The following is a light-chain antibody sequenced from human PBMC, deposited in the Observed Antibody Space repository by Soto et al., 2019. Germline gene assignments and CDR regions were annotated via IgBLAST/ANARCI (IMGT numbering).Light chain of an antibody. CDR1: QSVSGF. V-gene: IGKV1-39*01. CDR2: AAS. Sequence: DIQMTQSPSSLSASVGDRVTITCRASQSVSGFLNWYQQKPGKAPNLLIYAASSLQGGVPSRFRGSGSGTDFTLTIHGLQPEDFATYYCPQSYGSPPWTFGQGTKVDLK. J-gene: IGKJ1*01. CDR3: PQSYGSPPWT.